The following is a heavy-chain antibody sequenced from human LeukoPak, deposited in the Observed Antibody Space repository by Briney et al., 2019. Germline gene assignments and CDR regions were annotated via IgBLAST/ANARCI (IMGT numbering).Heavy chain of an antibody. D-gene: IGHD1-26*01. CDR1: GFSFSHTW. CDR2: IKSKTNGGEAT. V-gene: IGHV3-15*01. CDR3: ATDRIVGASAFDV. Sequence: GGSLRLACAGSGFSFSHTWMNWVRQAPGKGLEYIGRIKSKTNGGEATEYAAAVTGRFFISRDDSASTLYLHLNSLKTEDTAVYYCATDRIVGASAFDVWGQGTMVTVSS. J-gene: IGHJ3*01.